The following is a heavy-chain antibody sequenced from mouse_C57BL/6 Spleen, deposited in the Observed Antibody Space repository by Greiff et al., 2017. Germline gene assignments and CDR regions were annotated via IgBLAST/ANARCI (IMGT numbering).Heavy chain of an antibody. CDR1: GFTFSDYG. J-gene: IGHJ2*01. CDR3: ARASTLTFFDY. V-gene: IGHV5-17*01. D-gene: IGHD6-1*01. Sequence: EVMLVESGGGLVKPGGSLKLSCAASGFTFSDYGMHWVRQAPEKGLEWVAYISSGSSTIYYADTVKGRFTISRENAKNTLFLQMTSLRSEDTAMYYCARASTLTFFDYWGQGTTLTVSS. CDR2: ISSGSSTI.